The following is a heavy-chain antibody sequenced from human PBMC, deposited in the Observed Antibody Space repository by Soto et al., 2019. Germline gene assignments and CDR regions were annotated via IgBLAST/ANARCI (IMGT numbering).Heavy chain of an antibody. Sequence: PSETLSLTCAVSGTSFGTYYWSWIRQPPGKGLEWIGYIFYSGHPKYNPSLKSRLTISVDTPKNQFSLRLSSVTAADTAVYYCARGRITMVRGVEVDYYYYGMDVWGQGTTVTVSS. CDR3: ARGRITMVRGVEVDYYYYGMDV. CDR1: GTSFGTYY. CDR2: IFYSGHP. D-gene: IGHD3-10*01. J-gene: IGHJ6*02. V-gene: IGHV4-59*12.